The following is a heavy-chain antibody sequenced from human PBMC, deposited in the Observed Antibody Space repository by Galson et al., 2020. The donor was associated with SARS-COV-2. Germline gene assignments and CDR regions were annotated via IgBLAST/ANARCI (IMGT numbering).Heavy chain of an antibody. Sequence: SQTLSLTCSVSGDYITTNYWSWIRQPPGEGLEWVGYISYSGSTNWSTNYNPSLKSRLTISADTSKNQFSLKLSSVTAADTAVYYCARGFASDVWGQGTTVTVSS. CDR2: ISYSGSTNWST. V-gene: IGHV4-59*12. CDR3: ARGFASDV. CDR1: GDYITTNY. D-gene: IGHD3-3*01. J-gene: IGHJ6*02.